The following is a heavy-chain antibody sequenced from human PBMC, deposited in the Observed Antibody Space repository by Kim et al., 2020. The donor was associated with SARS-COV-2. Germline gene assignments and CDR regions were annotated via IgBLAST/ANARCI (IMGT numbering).Heavy chain of an antibody. CDR3: ARESWSPGFFYYPYMDA. J-gene: IGHJ6*03. CDR2: IYYSGNT. Sequence: SETLSLTCSVSGGSISGYYWSWIRQSPGKGLEWIGYIYYSGNTNYNPSLASRVTMSLDTSNNQFSQKLTSVTAADTAVYYCARESWSPGFFYYPYMDAWGGGTTVTVSS. CDR1: GGSISGYY. D-gene: IGHD1-26*01. V-gene: IGHV4-59*01.